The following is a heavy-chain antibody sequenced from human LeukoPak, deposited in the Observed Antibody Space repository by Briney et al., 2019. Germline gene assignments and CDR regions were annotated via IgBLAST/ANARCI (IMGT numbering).Heavy chain of an antibody. D-gene: IGHD1-20*01. Sequence: GGSLRLSCAAFGFTFSSYGMHWVRQAPGKGLEWVAVIWYDGSNKYYADSVKGRFTISRDNSKNTLYLQMNSLRAEDTAVYYCARGYNWNPFDYWGQGTLVTVSS. CDR3: ARGYNWNPFDY. CDR2: IWYDGSNK. J-gene: IGHJ4*02. CDR1: GFTFSSYG. V-gene: IGHV3-33*01.